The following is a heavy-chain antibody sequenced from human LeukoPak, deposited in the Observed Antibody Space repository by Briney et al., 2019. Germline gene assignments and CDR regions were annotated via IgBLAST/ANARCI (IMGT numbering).Heavy chain of an antibody. CDR1: GGSISSSSYY. CDR2: IYYSGST. Sequence: SETLSLTCTVSGGSISSSSYYWGWIRQPPGKGLEWIGSIYYSGSTYYNPSLKSRVTISVDTSKNQFSLKLSSVTAADTAVYYCARHYVWGSYRPVPWFDPWGQGTLVTVSS. CDR3: ARHYVWGSYRPVPWFDP. D-gene: IGHD3-16*02. V-gene: IGHV4-39*01. J-gene: IGHJ5*02.